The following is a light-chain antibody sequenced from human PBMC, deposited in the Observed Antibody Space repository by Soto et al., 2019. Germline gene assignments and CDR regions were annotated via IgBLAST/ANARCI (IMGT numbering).Light chain of an antibody. V-gene: IGKV3-15*01. CDR1: QSVSSN. J-gene: IGKJ2*01. CDR2: GAS. Sequence: EIVMTQSPATLSVSPGERATLSCWASQSVSSNFAWYQQKPGQAPRLLIYGASTRATGIPARFSGSGSGTEFTLTISSLQSEDFAVYYCQQYNRWPPITFGQGTKLEIK. CDR3: QQYNRWPPIT.